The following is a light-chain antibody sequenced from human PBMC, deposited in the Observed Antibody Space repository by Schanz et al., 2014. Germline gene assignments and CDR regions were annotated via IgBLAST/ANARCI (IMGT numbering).Light chain of an antibody. CDR2: EGS. CDR1: SSDVGNYNL. CDR3: TSYTSVSTWV. Sequence: QSALTQPPSASGSPGQSVTISCTGTSSDVGNYNLVSWYQQHPGKAPKLMIYEGSRRPSGVSNRFSGSKSGNTASLTISGLQTEDEADYYCTSYTSVSTWVFGGGTKLTVL. V-gene: IGLV2-14*02. J-gene: IGLJ3*02.